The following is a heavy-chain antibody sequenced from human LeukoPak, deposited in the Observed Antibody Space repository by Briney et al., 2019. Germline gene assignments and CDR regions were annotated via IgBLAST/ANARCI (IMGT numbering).Heavy chain of an antibody. CDR2: INHSGST. Sequence: PSETLSLTCAVYGGSFSGYYWSWIRQPPGKGLEWIGEINHSGSTNYNPSLKSRVTISVDTSKNQFSLKLSSVTAADTAVHYCASRVRYYDSSGFFSWGQGTLVTVSS. CDR1: GGSFSGYY. D-gene: IGHD3-22*01. J-gene: IGHJ4*02. V-gene: IGHV4-34*01. CDR3: ASRVRYYDSSGFFS.